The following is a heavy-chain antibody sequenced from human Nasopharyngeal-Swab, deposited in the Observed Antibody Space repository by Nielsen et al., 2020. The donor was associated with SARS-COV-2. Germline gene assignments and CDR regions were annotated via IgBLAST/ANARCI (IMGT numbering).Heavy chain of an antibody. Sequence: GESLKISCSASGFTFSSYWMQWVRQAPGKGLGWVARVNSDGSTKNHADSLQGRFSISRDNVKNEVYLQVSGLRGEDTAVYYCGRAGYYRIDYWGQGTLVTVSS. CDR1: GFTFSSYW. V-gene: IGHV3-74*01. CDR3: GRAGYYRIDY. J-gene: IGHJ4*02. D-gene: IGHD2-15*01. CDR2: VNSDGSTK.